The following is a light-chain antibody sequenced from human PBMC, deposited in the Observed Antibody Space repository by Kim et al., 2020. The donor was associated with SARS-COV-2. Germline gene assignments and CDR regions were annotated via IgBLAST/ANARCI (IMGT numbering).Light chain of an antibody. CDR3: NSRDTNDIVL. CDR2: GKI. V-gene: IGLV3-19*01. CDR1: SVRSYY. J-gene: IGLJ2*01. Sequence: VALGQTVRITCQGDSVRSYYATWYQQKPGQAPILLIYGKIHRPSGIPDRFSGSSSGNTASLTITGTQAGDEADYYCNSRDTNDIVLFGGGTQLTVL.